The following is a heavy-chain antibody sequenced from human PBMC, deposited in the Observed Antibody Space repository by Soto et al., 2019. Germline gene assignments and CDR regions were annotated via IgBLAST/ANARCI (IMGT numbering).Heavy chain of an antibody. D-gene: IGHD6-19*01. Sequence: QITLKESGPTLVKPTQTLTLTCTFSGVSVTNSGEGVGWIRQPPGKSLEWLATLYLDGDKRYSPSLRKRASVSTDTSKSQVVLTMTDMGPEDTGTYVCAHRKTTITVATYFDLWGQGTLVTVS. V-gene: IGHV2-5*02. CDR3: AHRKTTITVATYFDL. CDR2: LYLDGDK. CDR1: GVSVTNSGEG. J-gene: IGHJ4*02.